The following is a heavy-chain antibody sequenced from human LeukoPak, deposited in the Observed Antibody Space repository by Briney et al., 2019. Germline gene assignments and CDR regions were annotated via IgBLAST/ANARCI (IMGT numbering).Heavy chain of an antibody. J-gene: IGHJ4*02. D-gene: IGHD2-2*01. CDR1: GFTFSSYG. CDR3: ARASSTSCYY. Sequence: SGGSLRLSCAASGFTFSSYGMHWVRQAPGKGLEWVAVISYDGSNKYYADSVKGRFTISRDNAKNTLYLQMNSLRAEDTAVYYCARASSTSCYYWGQGTLVTVSS. V-gene: IGHV3-30*03. CDR2: ISYDGSNK.